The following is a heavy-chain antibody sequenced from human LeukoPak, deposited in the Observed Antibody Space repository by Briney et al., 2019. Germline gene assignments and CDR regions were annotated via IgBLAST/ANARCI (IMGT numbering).Heavy chain of an antibody. D-gene: IGHD6-13*01. CDR2: IYCVANA. CDR1: GDSIRNINQY. CDR3: AGPISSWFRSFDS. J-gene: IGHJ4*02. V-gene: IGHV4-39*01. Sequence: SETLSLTCTVSGDSIRNINQYWGWLRQPPGKGLEWIGTIYCVANAYSTPSLKSLVTMSVDTTKIQFSLKLNSMTAADTAVYYCAGPISSWFRSFDSWGPGTMVTVSS.